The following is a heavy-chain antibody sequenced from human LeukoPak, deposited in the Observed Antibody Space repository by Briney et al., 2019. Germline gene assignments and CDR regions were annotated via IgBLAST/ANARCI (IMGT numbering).Heavy chain of an antibody. CDR1: GFTFSSYW. CDR3: ARQWGRSFDY. Sequence: GGSLRLSRAASGFTFSSYWMSWVRQAPGKGLEWVANIKEDGSEKFFVDSVKGRFTISRDNAKNSLYLQMNSLRAEDTAVYYCARQWGRSFDYWGQGTLVTVSS. V-gene: IGHV3-7*04. CDR2: IKEDGSEK. D-gene: IGHD1-26*01. J-gene: IGHJ4*02.